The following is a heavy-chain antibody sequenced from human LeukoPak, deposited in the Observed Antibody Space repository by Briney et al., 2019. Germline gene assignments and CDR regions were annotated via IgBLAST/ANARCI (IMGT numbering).Heavy chain of an antibody. Sequence: GGSLRLSCAASGFTFSSYAMHWVRQAPGKGLEWVAVISYDGSNKHYADSAKGRFTISRDNSKNTLFLQMNSLRAEDTAVYYCARPYSSGWYGDFDYWGQGTLVTVSS. CDR2: ISYDGSNK. J-gene: IGHJ4*02. D-gene: IGHD6-19*01. CDR1: GFTFSSYA. V-gene: IGHV3-30-3*01. CDR3: ARPYSSGWYGDFDY.